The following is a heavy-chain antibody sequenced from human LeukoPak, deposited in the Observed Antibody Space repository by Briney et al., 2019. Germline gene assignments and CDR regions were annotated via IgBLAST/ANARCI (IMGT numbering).Heavy chain of an antibody. Sequence: SQTLSLTCAISGDSVSSNSVTWNWIRQSPSRGLEWLGRTYYRSTWYTDYAVSVRGRITVNPDTSKNQFSLHLNPVTPEDTAVYYCARRLTQYDCFDPWGQGILVTVSS. CDR2: TYYRSTWYT. CDR1: GDSVSSNSVT. CDR3: ARRLTQYDCFDP. J-gene: IGHJ5*02. V-gene: IGHV6-1*01. D-gene: IGHD2-2*01.